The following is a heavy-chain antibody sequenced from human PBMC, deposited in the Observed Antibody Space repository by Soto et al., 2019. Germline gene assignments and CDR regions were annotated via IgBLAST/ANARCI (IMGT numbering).Heavy chain of an antibody. CDR3: ASATVVAATFDF. Sequence: PGGSLTLSCAASGFAFRSYNMNWVRQAPGKGLEWVASISSGSSNIYYADSEKGRFTISRDNAKNSLFLQMDSLRAEDSAVYYCASATVVAATFDFWGQGTLVTVSS. J-gene: IGHJ4*02. CDR1: GFAFRSYN. V-gene: IGHV3-21*01. CDR2: ISSGSSNI. D-gene: IGHD2-15*01.